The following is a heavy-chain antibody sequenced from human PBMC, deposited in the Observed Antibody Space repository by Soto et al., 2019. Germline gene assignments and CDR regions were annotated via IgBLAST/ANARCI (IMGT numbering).Heavy chain of an antibody. CDR1: EDSICSYF. D-gene: IGHD6-6*01. CDR2: IYHSGTT. V-gene: IGHV4-59*01. CDR3: ARHYSSSSPFDY. J-gene: IGHJ4*02. Sequence: SETLSLTCTVCEDSICSYFWSWIRQPPGKGLEWIGYIYHSGTTNYNPSLKSRVSMSVDTSKRQVSLRLTSVTAADTATYYCARHYSSSSPFDYWGQGTPVTVSS.